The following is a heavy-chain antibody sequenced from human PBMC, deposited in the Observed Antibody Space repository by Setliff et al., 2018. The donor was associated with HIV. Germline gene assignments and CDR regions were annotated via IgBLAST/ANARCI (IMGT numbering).Heavy chain of an antibody. D-gene: IGHD1-26*01. Sequence: GGSLRLSCAASGFRFSDYYMNWIRQAPGKGLEWLSYISSSSDSPTKYADSVQGRFTISRDNAKNSLYLQMNSLRVGDTAVYYCVGSPAEAASAAWDEAFDIWGQGTLVTVSS. CDR1: GFRFSDYY. CDR2: ISSSSDSPT. V-gene: IGHV3-11*06. J-gene: IGHJ3*02. CDR3: VGSPAEAASAAWDEAFDI.